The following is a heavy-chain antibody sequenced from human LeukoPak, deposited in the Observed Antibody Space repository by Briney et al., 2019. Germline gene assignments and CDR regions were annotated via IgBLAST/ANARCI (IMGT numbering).Heavy chain of an antibody. CDR3: ARGRGVQYYYYMDV. J-gene: IGHJ6*03. V-gene: IGHV4-34*01. CDR1: GGSFSGYY. Sequence: SEPLSLTCAVYGGSFSGYYWSWIRQPPGKGLEWIGEINNSGSTNYNPSLKSRVTMSVDTSKNQFSLKLSSVTAADTAVYYCARGRGVQYYYYMDVWGKGTTVTVSS. D-gene: IGHD1-26*01. CDR2: INNSGST.